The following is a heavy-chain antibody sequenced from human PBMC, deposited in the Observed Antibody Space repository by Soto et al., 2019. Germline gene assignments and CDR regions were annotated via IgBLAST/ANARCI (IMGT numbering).Heavy chain of an antibody. J-gene: IGHJ5*02. V-gene: IGHV1-8*01. D-gene: IGHD1-1*01. CDR1: GYTFTSYD. CDR2: MNPNSGNT. Sequence: QVQLVQSGAEVKKPGASVKVSCKASGYTFTSYDINWVRQATGQGLEWMGWMNPNSGNTGYAQKFQGRVTMTRSTSISTAYLELSSLRSEDTAACFCARERRRGVDPWGQGTLVPVSS. CDR3: ARERRRGVDP.